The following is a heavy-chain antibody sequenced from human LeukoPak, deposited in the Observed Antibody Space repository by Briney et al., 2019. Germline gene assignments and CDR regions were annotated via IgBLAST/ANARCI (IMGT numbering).Heavy chain of an antibody. CDR1: GYMFTNYG. Sequence: ASVKVSCKASGYMFTNYGMNWVRQAPGQGLEWMGWINTNTGNPTYAQGFTRRFVFSLDTSVSTAYLQISSLKAEDTAVYYCARDPEGIAAAGGAFDIWGQGTMVTVSS. V-gene: IGHV7-4-1*02. CDR2: INTNTGNP. CDR3: ARDPEGIAAAGGAFDI. J-gene: IGHJ3*02. D-gene: IGHD6-13*01.